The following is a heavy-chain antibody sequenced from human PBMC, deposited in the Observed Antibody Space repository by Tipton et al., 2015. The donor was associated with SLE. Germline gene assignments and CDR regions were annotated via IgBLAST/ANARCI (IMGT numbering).Heavy chain of an antibody. CDR2: IYSGGSST. CDR1: GFNFSSYA. Sequence: SLRLSCAASGFNFSSYAMSWVRQAPGKGLEWVSVIYSGGSSTYYADSVKGRFTISRDNSKNTLYLQMNSLRAEDTAVYYCAKEAGSIAAREYYYYYMDVWGKGTTVTVSS. D-gene: IGHD6-6*01. J-gene: IGHJ6*03. CDR3: AKEAGSIAAREYYYYYMDV. V-gene: IGHV3-23*03.